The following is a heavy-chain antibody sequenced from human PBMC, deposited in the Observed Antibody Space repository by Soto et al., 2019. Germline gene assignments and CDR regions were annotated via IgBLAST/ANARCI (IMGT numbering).Heavy chain of an antibody. CDR1: SGSISSSNW. CDR2: IYHSGST. CDR3: ARGKRTSAAIMYLDYYYYMDV. V-gene: IGHV4-4*02. D-gene: IGHD2-2*02. J-gene: IGHJ6*03. Sequence: KQSQTLSLTCAVSSGSISSSNWWSWVRQPPGKGLEWIGEIYHSGSTNYNPSLKSRVTISVDKSKNQFSLKLSSVTAADTAVYYCARGKRTSAAIMYLDYYYYMDVWGKGTTVTVSS.